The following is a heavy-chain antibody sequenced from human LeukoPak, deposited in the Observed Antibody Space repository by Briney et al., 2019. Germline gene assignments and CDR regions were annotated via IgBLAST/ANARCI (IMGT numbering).Heavy chain of an antibody. V-gene: IGHV4-34*01. Sequence: PSETLSLTCAVYGGAFSDNFWSWIRQSPGKGLEWIGEVNHSGSTNYNSSLKSRVTISVDTPKKQFSLKLSSVTAADTAVYYCARVGLAAAFGYWGQGTLVTVSS. CDR2: VNHSGST. D-gene: IGHD6-13*01. CDR3: ARVGLAAAFGY. J-gene: IGHJ4*02. CDR1: GGAFSDNF.